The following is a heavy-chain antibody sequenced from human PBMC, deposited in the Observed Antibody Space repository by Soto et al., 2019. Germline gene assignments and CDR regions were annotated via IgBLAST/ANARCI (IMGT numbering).Heavy chain of an antibody. V-gene: IGHV3-23*01. D-gene: IGHD3-22*01. J-gene: IGHJ6*02. CDR3: AKETGDFYDNTGYYRPRGLDV. CDR1: GFTSGVTFRTFA. CDR2: ISGAGDKR. Sequence: EVQLLESDGGLVQPGGSLRLSCTASGFTSGVTFRTFAMSWVRQAPGKGLEWVSTISGAGDKRYYVDFVKGRFTISRDNSRNSLYLQMSSLRDADTAVYYCAKETGDFYDNTGYYRPRGLDVWGQGTTVTVSS.